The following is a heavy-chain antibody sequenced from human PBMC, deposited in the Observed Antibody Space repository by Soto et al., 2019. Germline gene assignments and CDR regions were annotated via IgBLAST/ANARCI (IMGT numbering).Heavy chain of an antibody. CDR1: GYSFTNYY. Sequence: VQMVQSGAEVRRPGASVKISCKASGYSFTNYYIHWVRQAPGQGLEWMGTVNPSDGNTVHAQSFQGKAIRTGETPSRSVDMDLAALTSKDAAVYFCARAPLDSRSGYEAFDTWWQGTMIYVSS. D-gene: IGHD3-3*01. J-gene: IGHJ3*02. V-gene: IGHV1-46*01. CDR3: ARAPLDSRSGYEAFDT. CDR2: VNPSDGNT.